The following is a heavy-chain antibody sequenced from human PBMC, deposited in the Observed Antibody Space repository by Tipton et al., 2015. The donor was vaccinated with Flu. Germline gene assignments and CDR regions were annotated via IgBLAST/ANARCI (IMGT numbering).Heavy chain of an antibody. D-gene: IGHD4-23*01. Sequence: SLRLSCEVSGLRFSTYWMIWVRQAPGKGLEWISYIGTRGNTIYSADSVKGRFTISRDNAKNSLYLQMHSLRAEDTAVYYCARAIGGSNSHWGQGTLVTVSS. CDR1: GLRFSTYW. J-gene: IGHJ4*02. CDR3: ARAIGGSNSH. CDR2: IGTRGNTI. V-gene: IGHV3-48*04.